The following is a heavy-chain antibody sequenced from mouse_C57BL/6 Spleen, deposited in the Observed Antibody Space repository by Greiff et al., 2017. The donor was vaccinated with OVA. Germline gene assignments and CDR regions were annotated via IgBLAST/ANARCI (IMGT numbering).Heavy chain of an antibody. D-gene: IGHD4-1*01. CDR2: IYPGDGDT. J-gene: IGHJ3*01. CDR1: GYAFSSSW. V-gene: IGHV1-82*01. CDR3: AREDWDSFAY. Sequence: VKLQESGPELVKPGASVKISCKASGYAFSSSWMNWVKQRPGKGLEWIGRIYPGDGDTNYNGKFKGKATLTADKSSSTAYMQLSSLTSEDSAVYFCAREDWDSFAYWGQGTLVTVSA.